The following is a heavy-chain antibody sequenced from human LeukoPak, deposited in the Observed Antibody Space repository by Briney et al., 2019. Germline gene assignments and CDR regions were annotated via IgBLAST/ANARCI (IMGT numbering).Heavy chain of an antibody. V-gene: IGHV3-33*01. J-gene: IGHJ5*02. CDR2: IWFDGKNE. Sequence: GGSLRLSCAASGFTFSSYGMHWVRQAPGKGLEWVADIWFDGKNEHFADSVKGRFTISRDNSKNTLYLQMNSLRAEDTAVYYCARGRGSPYGSGSYLPPFDPWGQGTLVTVSS. CDR1: GFTFSSYG. CDR3: ARGRGSPYGSGSYLPPFDP. D-gene: IGHD3-10*01.